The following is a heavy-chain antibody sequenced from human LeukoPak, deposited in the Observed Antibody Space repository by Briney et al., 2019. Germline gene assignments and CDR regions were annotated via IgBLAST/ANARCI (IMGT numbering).Heavy chain of an antibody. V-gene: IGHV3-30-3*01. CDR3: ARGRPHGNDY. Sequence: GGSLRLSCAASGFTFSGYAMHWVRQTPGKGLEWLATIAYDGNNKHYADSVKGRFSISRDNSKNTLYLQMDSLRVEDTAVYYCARGRPHGNDYWGQGTLATVSS. CDR2: IAYDGNNK. J-gene: IGHJ4*02. D-gene: IGHD4-23*01. CDR1: GFTFSGYA.